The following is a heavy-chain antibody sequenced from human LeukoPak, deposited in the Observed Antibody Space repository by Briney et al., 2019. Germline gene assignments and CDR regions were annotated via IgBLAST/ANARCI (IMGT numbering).Heavy chain of an antibody. D-gene: IGHD5-18*01. CDR2: INSDGSST. CDR1: GFTFSSYW. CDR3: AKARVDTAMVTQIYFDY. V-gene: IGHV3-74*01. Sequence: PGGSLRLSCAASGFTFSSYWMHWVRQVPGKGLVWVSRINSDGSSTSYADSVKGRFTISRDNAKNTLYLQMNSLRAEDTAVYYCAKARVDTAMVTQIYFDYWGQGTLVTVSS. J-gene: IGHJ4*02.